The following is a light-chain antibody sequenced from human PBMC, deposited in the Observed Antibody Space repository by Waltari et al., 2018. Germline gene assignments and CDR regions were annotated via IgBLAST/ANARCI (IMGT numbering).Light chain of an antibody. Sequence: EIVLTQSPGTLSLSPGVRATLSCRASQSVSRFLAWYQQKPGQAPRLLIDAASNRAAGSPDRCSGSGSGTDVSLTISRLELEDFAVYYCQHHVRLPATFGQGTKVEIK. J-gene: IGKJ1*01. CDR2: AAS. CDR1: QSVSRF. V-gene: IGKV3-20*01. CDR3: QHHVRLPAT.